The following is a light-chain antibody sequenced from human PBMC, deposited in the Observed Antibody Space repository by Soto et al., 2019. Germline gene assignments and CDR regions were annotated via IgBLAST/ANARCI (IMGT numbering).Light chain of an antibody. CDR3: QQYGSSGT. CDR2: GAS. Sequence: IVLTQAPVTLSLSPGEGATLSCRASQSVSNNYLAWYQQKPGQAPRLLIYGASNRATGIPDRFSGSGSGTDFTLTISRLEPEDFAVYYCQQYGSSGTFGQGTKVDIK. J-gene: IGKJ1*01. CDR1: QSVSNNY. V-gene: IGKV3-20*01.